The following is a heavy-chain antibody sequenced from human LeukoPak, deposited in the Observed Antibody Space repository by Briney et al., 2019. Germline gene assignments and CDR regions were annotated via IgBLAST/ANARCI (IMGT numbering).Heavy chain of an antibody. V-gene: IGHV4-59*12. D-gene: IGHD3-10*01. CDR3: AKSLYGSGSYYNWFDP. CDR1: GGSISSYY. Sequence: SETLSLTCTVSGGSISSYYWSWIRQPPGKGLEWIGYIYYSGSTNYNSSLKSRVTISVDTSKNQFSLKLSSVTAADTAVYYCAKSLYGSGSYYNWFDPWGQGTLVTVSS. CDR2: IYYSGST. J-gene: IGHJ5*02.